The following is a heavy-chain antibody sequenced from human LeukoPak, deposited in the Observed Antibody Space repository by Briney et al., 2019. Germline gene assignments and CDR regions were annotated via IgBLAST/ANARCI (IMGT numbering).Heavy chain of an antibody. J-gene: IGHJ6*02. CDR2: INPNSGGT. Sequence: ASVKVSCKASGYTFTGYYMHWVRQAPGQGLEWMGWINPNSGGTNYAQKFQGRVTMTRDTPISTAYMELSRLRSDDTAVYYCARVQSHNIAAAGTQYYYGMDVWGQGTTVTVSS. CDR1: GYTFTGYY. CDR3: ARVQSHNIAAAGTQYYYGMDV. D-gene: IGHD6-13*01. V-gene: IGHV1-2*02.